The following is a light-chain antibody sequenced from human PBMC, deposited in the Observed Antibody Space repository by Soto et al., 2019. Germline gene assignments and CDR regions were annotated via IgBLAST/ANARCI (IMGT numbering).Light chain of an antibody. CDR1: QSVSSY. CDR2: DAS. Sequence: EIVLTQSPATLSLSPGERATLSCRASQSVSSYLAWYQQKPGQAPRLLIYDASNRATGIPARFSGSGSGTVHTLTISSLEPEEFVFYCWQQRSNWLTFGGGTKVEIK. J-gene: IGKJ4*01. CDR3: QQRSNWLT. V-gene: IGKV3-11*01.